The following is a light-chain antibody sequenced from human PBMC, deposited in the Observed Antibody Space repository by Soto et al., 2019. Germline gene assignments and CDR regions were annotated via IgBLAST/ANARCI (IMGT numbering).Light chain of an antibody. CDR1: QSLLHSNGYNY. Sequence: DIVMTQSPLSLPVTPGEPASISCRSSQSLLHSNGYNYLDWYLQKPGQSPQLLIYLGSNRASGVPYRFSGSGSGTEFTLKISRVEAEDVGVYYCMQALQSPWTFGQGTKGEIK. V-gene: IGKV2-28*01. J-gene: IGKJ1*01. CDR2: LGS. CDR3: MQALQSPWT.